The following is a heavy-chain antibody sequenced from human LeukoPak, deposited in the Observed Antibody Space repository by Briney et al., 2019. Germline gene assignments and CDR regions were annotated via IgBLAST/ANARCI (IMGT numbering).Heavy chain of an antibody. CDR3: ARALGDLDVFFDY. J-gene: IGHJ4*02. D-gene: IGHD2-2*03. CDR2: ISSRSGYT. CDR1: GFTFRNYP. V-gene: IGHV3-21*01. Sequence: GGSLRLSCAASGFTFRNYPMNWVRQAPGKGLEWVSSISSRSGYTYYADSVKGRFTISRDNAKNSLYLQMNSLRAEDTAVYYCARALGDLDVFFDYWGQGNLVTVSS.